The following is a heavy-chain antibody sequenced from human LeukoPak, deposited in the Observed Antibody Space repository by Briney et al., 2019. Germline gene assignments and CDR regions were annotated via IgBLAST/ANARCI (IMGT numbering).Heavy chain of an antibody. V-gene: IGHV3-23*01. CDR2: ISNGGGTT. D-gene: IGHD1-1*01. CDR1: GFTFSSYA. J-gene: IGHJ4*02. CDR3: AKADPGTGALDY. Sequence: PGGSLRLSCAASGFTFSSYAMDWVRQAPGKGLEWVSAISNGGGTTYYADSAKGRFTVSRDNSKNTLYLQMNSLRAEDTAVYYCAKADPGTGALDYWGQGTLVTVSS.